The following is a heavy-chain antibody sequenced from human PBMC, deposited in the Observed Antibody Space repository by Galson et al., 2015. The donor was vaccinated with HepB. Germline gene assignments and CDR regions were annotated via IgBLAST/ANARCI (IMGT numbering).Heavy chain of an antibody. CDR3: ARDVSGSYLW. CDR2: IYYSGST. Sequence: ETLSLTCTVSGGSISSYYWSWIRQPPGKGLEWIGYIYYSGSTNYNPSLKSRVTISVDTSKNQFSLKLSSVTAADTAVYYCARDVSGSYLWWGQGTLVTVSS. V-gene: IGHV4-59*01. D-gene: IGHD1-26*01. J-gene: IGHJ4*02. CDR1: GGSISSYY.